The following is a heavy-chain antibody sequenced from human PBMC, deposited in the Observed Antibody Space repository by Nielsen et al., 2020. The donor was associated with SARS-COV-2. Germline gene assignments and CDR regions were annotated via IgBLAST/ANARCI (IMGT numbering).Heavy chain of an antibody. D-gene: IGHD4-17*01. CDR3: AKERRTTSILIYYYYGMDV. J-gene: IGHJ6*02. V-gene: IGHV3-21*01. CDR1: GFTFSSYS. CDR2: ISSSSSYI. Sequence: GGSLRLSCAASGFTFSSYSMNWVRQAPGKGLEWVSSISSSSSYIYYADSVKGRFTISRDNSKNTLYLQMNSLRAEDTAVYYCAKERRTTSILIYYYYGMDVWGQGTTVTVSS.